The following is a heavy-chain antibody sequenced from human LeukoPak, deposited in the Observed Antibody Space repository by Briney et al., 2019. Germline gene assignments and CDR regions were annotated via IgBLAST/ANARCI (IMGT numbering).Heavy chain of an antibody. Sequence: PGGSLRLSCAASGFTFSNYAMHWVRQSPGKGLEWVAIMSEDGSNKDYADSVKGRFTISRDNAKNSLYLQVNSLRAEDTAVYYCARDQARAPVRMWRGPIWDYWGQGTLVTVSS. D-gene: IGHD2-21*02. CDR2: MSEDGSNK. CDR3: ARDQARAPVRMWRGPIWDY. J-gene: IGHJ4*02. V-gene: IGHV3-30*04. CDR1: GFTFSNYA.